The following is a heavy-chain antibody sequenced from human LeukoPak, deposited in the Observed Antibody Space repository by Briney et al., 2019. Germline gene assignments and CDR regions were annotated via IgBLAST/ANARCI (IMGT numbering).Heavy chain of an antibody. CDR1: GGTFSSYA. V-gene: IGHV1-69*13. CDR2: IIPIFGTA. J-gene: IGHJ6*02. D-gene: IGHD2-2*01. CDR3: ASPNYAIYYYYGMDV. Sequence: SVTVSCKASGGTFSSYAISWVRQAPGQGLEWMGGIIPIFGTANYAQKFQGRVTITADESTSTAYMELSSLRSEDTAVYYCASPNYAIYYYYGMDVWGQGTTVTVSS.